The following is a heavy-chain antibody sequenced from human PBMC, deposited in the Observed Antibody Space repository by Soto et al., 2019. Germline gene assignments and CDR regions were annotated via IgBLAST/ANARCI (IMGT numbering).Heavy chain of an antibody. Sequence: SSETMSLTCIVSGGSITRRSSYWAWIRQPPGKGLEWVGTFYDGNTYHNPSLRSRITIAVDTSKNQFSLKLNSVAAADTAFYYCATTRGLAVGGSFDHWGQGMLVTVSS. CDR2: FYDGNT. CDR1: GGSITRRSSY. D-gene: IGHD3-10*01. V-gene: IGHV4-39*01. CDR3: ATTRGLAVGGSFDH. J-gene: IGHJ5*02.